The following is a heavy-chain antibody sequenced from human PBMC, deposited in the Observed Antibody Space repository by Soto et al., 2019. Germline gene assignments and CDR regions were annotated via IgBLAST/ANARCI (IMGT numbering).Heavy chain of an antibody. CDR3: ARRYCSGGTCYYFDS. Sequence: LGESLKISCKGSGYSFTSHWIGWVRQMPGKGPEWMGIINPGNSDTTYSPSFQGQVTISADKSISTAYLQWNNLKASDTAMYYCARRYCSGGTCYYFDSWGQGTLVTVSS. D-gene: IGHD2-15*01. CDR2: INPGNSDT. V-gene: IGHV5-51*01. CDR1: GYSFTSHW. J-gene: IGHJ4*02.